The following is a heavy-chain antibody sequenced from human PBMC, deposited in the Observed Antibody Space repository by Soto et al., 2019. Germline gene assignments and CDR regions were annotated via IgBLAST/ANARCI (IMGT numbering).Heavy chain of an antibody. CDR2: IWYDGSNK. D-gene: IGHD3-10*01. J-gene: IGHJ6*02. V-gene: IGHV3-33*01. CDR1: GFTFSSYG. Sequence: HPGGSLRLSCAASGFTFSSYGMHWVRQAPGKGLEWVAVIWYDGSNKYYADSVKGRFTISRDNSKNTLYLQMNSLRAEDTAVYYCARGKGTEKYYYYGMDVWGQGTTVTVSS. CDR3: ARGKGTEKYYYYGMDV.